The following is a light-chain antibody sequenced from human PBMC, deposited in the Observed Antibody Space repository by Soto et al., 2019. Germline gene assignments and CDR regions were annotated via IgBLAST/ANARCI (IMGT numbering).Light chain of an antibody. J-gene: IGKJ1*01. CDR3: QPYKSYSTT. Sequence: DIQMTQSPSTLSASVGDRVTITCRANESISTWVAWYQQKPGKAPKFLIYDASSLGSGVPSRFSGGGSGTEFTLTINSLQPDDFATYYCQPYKSYSTTFGKGTKVDIK. CDR2: DAS. CDR1: ESISTW. V-gene: IGKV1-5*01.